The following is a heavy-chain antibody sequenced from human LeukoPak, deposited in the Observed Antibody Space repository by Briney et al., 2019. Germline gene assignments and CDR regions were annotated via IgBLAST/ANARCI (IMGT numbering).Heavy chain of an antibody. D-gene: IGHD3-10*01. Sequence: EPSETLSLTCTVSGGSISSYYWSWIRQPPGKGLEWIGYISYSGSTNYNPSLKSRVTISVDTSKNQFSLKLSSVTAADTAVYYCARGEYYYGSGSYKWVDPWGQGTLVTVSS. CDR1: GGSISSYY. V-gene: IGHV4-59*01. CDR2: ISYSGST. J-gene: IGHJ5*02. CDR3: ARGEYYYGSGSYKWVDP.